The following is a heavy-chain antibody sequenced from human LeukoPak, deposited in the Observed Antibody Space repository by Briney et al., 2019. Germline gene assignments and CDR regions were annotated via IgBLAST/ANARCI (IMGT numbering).Heavy chain of an antibody. CDR2: ISGSGGST. CDR1: GFTFSSYA. Sequence: GGSLRLSXAASGFTFSSYAMSWVRQAPGKGLEWVSAISGSGGSTYYADSVKGRFTISRDNSKNTLYLQMNSLRAEDTAVYYCAQDVTIFGVVSLDYWGQGTLVTVSS. D-gene: IGHD3-3*01. V-gene: IGHV3-23*01. J-gene: IGHJ4*02. CDR3: AQDVTIFGVVSLDY.